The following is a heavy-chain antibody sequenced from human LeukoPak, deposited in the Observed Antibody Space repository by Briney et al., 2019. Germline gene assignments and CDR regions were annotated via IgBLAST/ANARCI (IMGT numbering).Heavy chain of an antibody. D-gene: IGHD3-3*01. Sequence: ASVKVSCKASGYTFTSYGISWVRQAPGQGLEWMGWISAYNGNTNYAQKLQGRVTMTTDTSTSTAYMELRSLRSDDTAVYYCARDNPTHDFWSGSSYYYYYMDVWGKGTTVTVSS. CDR1: GYTFTSYG. CDR2: ISAYNGNT. J-gene: IGHJ6*03. CDR3: ARDNPTHDFWSGSSYYYYYMDV. V-gene: IGHV1-18*01.